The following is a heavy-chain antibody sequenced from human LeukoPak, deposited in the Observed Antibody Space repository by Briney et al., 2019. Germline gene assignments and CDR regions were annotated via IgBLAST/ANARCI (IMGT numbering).Heavy chain of an antibody. J-gene: IGHJ4*02. D-gene: IGHD2-15*01. Sequence: SVKVSCKASGGTFSSYAISWVRQAPGQGLEWMGVIIPIFGTANYAQKFQGRVTITADESTSTAYMELSSLRSEDTAVYYCARSIGYCSGGSCYWGIFDYWGQGTLVTVSS. CDR2: IIPIFGTA. CDR3: ARSIGYCSGGSCYWGIFDY. CDR1: GGTFSSYA. V-gene: IGHV1-69*13.